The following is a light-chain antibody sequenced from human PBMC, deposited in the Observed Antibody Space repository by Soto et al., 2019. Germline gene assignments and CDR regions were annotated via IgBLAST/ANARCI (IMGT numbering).Light chain of an antibody. CDR3: QQSYSTPYT. J-gene: IGKJ2*01. CDR2: AAS. Sequence: DIQMTQSPSPLSASVGDRVTITCRASQSISSYLNWYQQKPGKAPKLLAYAASTLQSGVPSRFSASGSRTDFALTISSLQPEDFATYYCQQSYSTPYTFGQGTKLDMK. V-gene: IGKV1-39*01. CDR1: QSISSY.